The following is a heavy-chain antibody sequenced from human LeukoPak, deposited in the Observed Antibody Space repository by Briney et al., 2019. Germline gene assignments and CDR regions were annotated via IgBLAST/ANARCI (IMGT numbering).Heavy chain of an antibody. CDR3: ARVSVGATNYFDY. J-gene: IGHJ4*02. Sequence: SGGSLRLSCAASGFTFSSYAMHWVRQAPGKGLEWVAVISYDGSNKYYADSVKGRFTISRDNSKNTLYLQMNSLRAEDTAVYYCARVSVGATNYFDYWGQGTLVTVSS. D-gene: IGHD1-26*01. CDR1: GFTFSSYA. CDR2: ISYDGSNK. V-gene: IGHV3-30-3*01.